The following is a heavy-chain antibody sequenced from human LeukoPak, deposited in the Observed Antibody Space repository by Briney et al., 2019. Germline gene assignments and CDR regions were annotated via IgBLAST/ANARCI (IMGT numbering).Heavy chain of an antibody. J-gene: IGHJ3*02. Sequence: GSLRLSCAASGFPFSSYAMNWVRQAPGKGLEWIGSISYSGSTYYNPSLKSRVTISVDTSKNQFSLKLISVTAADTAVYYCVRHPRGGYSNGFDGFDIWGQGTMVTVSS. D-gene: IGHD5-18*01. CDR3: VRHPRGGYSNGFDGFDI. CDR2: ISYSGST. CDR1: GFPFSSYA. V-gene: IGHV4-39*01.